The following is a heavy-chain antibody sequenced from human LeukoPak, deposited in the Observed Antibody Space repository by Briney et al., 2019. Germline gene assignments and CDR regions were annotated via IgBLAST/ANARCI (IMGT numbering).Heavy chain of an antibody. J-gene: IGHJ4*02. CDR3: ARAAYDNSGYLTL. CDR1: GFTFSSYT. CDR2: IFRSVGST. D-gene: IGHD3-22*01. V-gene: IGHV3-23*01. Sequence: PVGSLRLSCAASGFTFSSYTMSCVREAPGKGLGCVSAIFRSVGSTYYSDYVKGRFTISRDSSKNTLYLQMNSLRAEDTAVYYCARAAYDNSGYLTLWGQGTLVSVSS.